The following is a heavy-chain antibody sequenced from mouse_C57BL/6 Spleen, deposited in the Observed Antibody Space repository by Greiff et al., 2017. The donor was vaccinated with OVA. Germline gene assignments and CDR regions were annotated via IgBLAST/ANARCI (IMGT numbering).Heavy chain of an antibody. CDR3: ARGITTVWGYFDY. Sequence: QVQLQQSGAELVKPGASVKMSCKASGYTFTSYWITWVKQRPGQGLEWIGDIYPGSGSTNYNEKFKSKATLTVDTSSSTAYMQLSSLTSEDSAVYYCARGITTVWGYFDYWGQGTTLTVSS. D-gene: IGHD1-1*01. V-gene: IGHV1-55*01. CDR1: GYTFTSYW. J-gene: IGHJ2*01. CDR2: IYPGSGST.